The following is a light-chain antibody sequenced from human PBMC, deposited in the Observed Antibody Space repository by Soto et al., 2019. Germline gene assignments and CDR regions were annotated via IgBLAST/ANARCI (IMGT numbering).Light chain of an antibody. CDR2: RND. Sequence: QPVLTQPPSASGPPGQRVTVSCSGSSSNIGSNYIYWYQFLPGTAPKLLIYRNDQRPSGVPDRFSCSKSGASASLAISVLLSADEADYYCAAWDDSLSVWVFGGGTKLTVL. CDR1: SSNIGSNY. CDR3: AAWDDSLSVWV. V-gene: IGLV1-47*01. J-gene: IGLJ3*02.